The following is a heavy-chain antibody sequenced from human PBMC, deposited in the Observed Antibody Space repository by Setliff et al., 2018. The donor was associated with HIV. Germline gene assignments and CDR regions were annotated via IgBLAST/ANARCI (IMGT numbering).Heavy chain of an antibody. CDR3: ARVQMAYAAFDV. J-gene: IGHJ3*01. V-gene: IGHV4-61*08. CDR2: IHSSGRT. CDR1: GGSIISGGYY. Sequence: SETLSLTCSISGGSIISGGYYWSWIRQHPEKGLEWIGNIHSSGRTTHNPSLKSRVTLSVDTSKHQFSLKLSSVTAADTAAYYCARVQMAYAAFDVWGQGTMVTVSS. D-gene: IGHD4-17*01.